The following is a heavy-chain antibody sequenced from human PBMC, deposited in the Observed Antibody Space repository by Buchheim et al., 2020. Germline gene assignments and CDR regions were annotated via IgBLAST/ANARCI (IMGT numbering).Heavy chain of an antibody. CDR2: IKSKTDGGTT. J-gene: IGHJ4*02. D-gene: IGHD3-3*01. V-gene: IGHV3-15*01. CDR1: GFTFSNAW. Sequence: EVQLVESGGGLVKPGGSLRLSCAASGFTFSNAWMSWVRQAPGKGLEWVGRIKSKTDGGTTDYAAPGKGRFTIARDDSKNTVYLQMNSLKTEDTAVYYCWRNDFWSGPFDYWGQGTL. CDR3: WRNDFWSGPFDY.